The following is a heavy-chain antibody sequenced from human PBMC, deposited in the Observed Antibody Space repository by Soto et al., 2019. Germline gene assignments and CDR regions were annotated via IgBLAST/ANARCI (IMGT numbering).Heavy chain of an antibody. CDR3: ARVLKGSDSYGFLDYYGMDV. CDR1: GGSFSGYY. CDR2: IKHSGST. D-gene: IGHD5-18*01. Sequence: PSETLSLPCGVYGGSFSGYYWIWIRQPPGKGLEWIGEIKHSGSTNYNPSLKSRVTISVDTSKNKFSLKLSSVTAADTAVYYCARVLKGSDSYGFLDYYGMDVWGQGTTVTVSS. V-gene: IGHV4-34*01. J-gene: IGHJ6*02.